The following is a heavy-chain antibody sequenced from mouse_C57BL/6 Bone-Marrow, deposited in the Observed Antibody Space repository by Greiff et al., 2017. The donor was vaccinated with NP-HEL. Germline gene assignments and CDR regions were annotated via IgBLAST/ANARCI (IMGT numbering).Heavy chain of an antibody. CDR1: GFNIKDDY. V-gene: IGHV14-4*01. CDR3: TENSYFDY. J-gene: IGHJ2*01. CDR2: IDPENGDT. Sequence: VHVKQSWAELVRPGASVKLSCTASGFNIKDDYMHWVKQRPEQGLEWIGWIDPENGDTEYASKFQGKATITADTSSNTAYLQLSSLTSEDTAVYYCTENSYFDYWGQGTTLTVSS.